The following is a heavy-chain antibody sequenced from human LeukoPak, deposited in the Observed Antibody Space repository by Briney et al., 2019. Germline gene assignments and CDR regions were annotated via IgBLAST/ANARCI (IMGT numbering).Heavy chain of an antibody. CDR3: ARLADTTVANYYLDY. Sequence: SETLSLTCTVSGGSISNYFWSWIRQPPGKGLEWIGYIFISGGTNYNPSPKSRVTMSEDRSKNQFSLELSSVTAADTAVYYCARLADTTVANYYLDYWGQGTLVTVSS. J-gene: IGHJ4*02. CDR2: IFISGGT. CDR1: GGSISNYF. V-gene: IGHV4-4*09. D-gene: IGHD1-26*01.